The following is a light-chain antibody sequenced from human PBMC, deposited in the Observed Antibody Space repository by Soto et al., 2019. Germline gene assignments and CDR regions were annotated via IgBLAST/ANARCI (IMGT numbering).Light chain of an antibody. J-gene: IGLJ2*01. Sequence: QSVLTQSSSASASLGSSVKLTCTLSSGHSSYIIAWHQQQPGKAPRYLMKLEGSGSYNKGSGVPDRFSGSSSGADRYLTISNLQSEDEADYYCETWDSNTRVFGGGTPLTVL. V-gene: IGLV4-60*03. CDR1: SGHSSYI. CDR3: ETWDSNTRV. CDR2: LEGSGSY.